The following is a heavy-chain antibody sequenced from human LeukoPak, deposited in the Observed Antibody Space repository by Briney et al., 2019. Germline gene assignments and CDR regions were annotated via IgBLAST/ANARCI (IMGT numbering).Heavy chain of an antibody. CDR1: GGSISSSSYY. J-gene: IGHJ4*02. CDR2: ICYSGST. V-gene: IGHV4-39*01. D-gene: IGHD4-17*01. Sequence: SETLSLTCTVSGGSISSSSYYWGWIRQPPGKGLEWIGSICYSGSTYYNPSLKSRVTISVDTSKNQFSLKLSSVTAADTAVYYCARHSSLPTAPFDYWGQGTLVTVSS. CDR3: ARHSSLPTAPFDY.